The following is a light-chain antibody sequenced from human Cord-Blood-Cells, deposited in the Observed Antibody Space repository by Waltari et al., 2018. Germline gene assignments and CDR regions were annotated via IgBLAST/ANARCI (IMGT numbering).Light chain of an antibody. CDR3: QAWDSSTYV. V-gene: IGLV3-1*01. Sequence: SYELTQPPSVSVSPGQTASITCSGDKLGDKYACWYQQKPGQSPVLVIYKDSKRPSGIRDGFSGSNSGNTATLTISGTQAMDEADYYCQAWDSSTYVFGTGTKVTVL. CDR1: KLGDKY. J-gene: IGLJ1*01. CDR2: KDS.